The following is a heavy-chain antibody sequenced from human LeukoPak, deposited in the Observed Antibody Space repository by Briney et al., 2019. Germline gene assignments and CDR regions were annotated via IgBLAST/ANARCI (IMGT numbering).Heavy chain of an antibody. J-gene: IGHJ4*02. CDR3: ARLRAGDYFDY. CDR2: IKEDGSEK. D-gene: IGHD6-19*01. Sequence: PGGSLRLSCAASGFTFSSYWMSWVRQAPGKGLEWVANIKEDGSEKCYVDSVNGRLTISRDTAKSSLYLQMNSLRAEDTAVYYCARLRAGDYFDYWGQGTVVTVTS. V-gene: IGHV3-7*04. CDR1: GFTFSSYW.